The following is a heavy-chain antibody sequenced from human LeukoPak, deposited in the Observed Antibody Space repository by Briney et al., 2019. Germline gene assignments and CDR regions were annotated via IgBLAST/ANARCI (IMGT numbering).Heavy chain of an antibody. J-gene: IGHJ4*02. CDR3: AKGRGSSNGDYFDY. CDR2: ISWNSGSI. D-gene: IGHD6-13*01. Sequence: GGSLRLSCAASGFTFDDYAMHWVRQAPGNGLEWVSGISWNSGSIGYADSVKGRFTISRDNAKNSLYLQMNSLRAEDTALYYCAKGRGSSNGDYFDYWGQGTLVTVSS. V-gene: IGHV3-9*01. CDR1: GFTFDDYA.